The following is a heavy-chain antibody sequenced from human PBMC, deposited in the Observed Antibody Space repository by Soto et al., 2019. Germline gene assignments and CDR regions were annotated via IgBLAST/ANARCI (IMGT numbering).Heavy chain of an antibody. Sequence: QVQLQESGPGLVKPSQTLSLTCTVSGGSISSGDYYWSWIRQPPGKGLEWIGYIYYSGSTYYNPALKSGVTISVDPSKNQFSLKLSSVTAADTAVYYRACYSGSYDVDYWGQGTLVTVSS. CDR2: IYYSGST. CDR3: ACYSGSYDVDY. D-gene: IGHD1-26*01. J-gene: IGHJ4*02. CDR1: GGSISSGDYY. V-gene: IGHV4-30-4*01.